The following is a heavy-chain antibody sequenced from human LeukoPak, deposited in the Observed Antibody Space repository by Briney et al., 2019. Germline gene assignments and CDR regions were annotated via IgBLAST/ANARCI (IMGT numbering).Heavy chain of an antibody. CDR2: IRYDGSNK. V-gene: IGHV3-30*02. CDR1: GFTFSSYG. CDR3: AREPYGDDWFDP. D-gene: IGHD4-17*01. Sequence: GGSLRLSCAASGFTFSSYGMHWVRQAPGKGLEWVAFIRYDGSNKYYADSVKGRFTISRGNSKNTLYLQMNSLRAEDTAVYYCAREPYGDDWFDPWGQGTLVTVSS. J-gene: IGHJ5*02.